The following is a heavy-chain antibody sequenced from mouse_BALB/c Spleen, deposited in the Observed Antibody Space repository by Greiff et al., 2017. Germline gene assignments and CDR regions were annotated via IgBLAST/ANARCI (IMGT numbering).Heavy chain of an antibody. D-gene: IGHD2-4*01. CDR2: ILPGSGST. CDR3: ARGGYDYDWFAY. V-gene: IGHV1-9*01. CDR1: GYTFSSYW. Sequence: QVQLKESGAELMKPGASVKISCKATGYTFSSYWIEWVKQRPGHGLEWIGEILPGSGSTNYNEKFKGKATFTADTSSNTAYMQLSSLTSEDSAVYYCARGGYDYDWFAYWGQGTLVTVSA. J-gene: IGHJ3*01.